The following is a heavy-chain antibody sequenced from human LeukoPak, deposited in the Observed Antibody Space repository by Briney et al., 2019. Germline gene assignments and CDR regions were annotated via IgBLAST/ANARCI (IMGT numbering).Heavy chain of an antibody. CDR1: GGSISSYY. CDR2: GYYSGST. V-gene: IGHV4-59*01. Sequence: SETLSLTCTVSGGSISSYYWSWIRQPPGKGLEWIGYGYYSGSTNYNPSLKSRVTISVDTSKNQFSLKLSSVTAADTAVYYCASTLQWLAFDYWGQGTLVTVSS. CDR3: ASTLQWLAFDY. J-gene: IGHJ4*02. D-gene: IGHD6-19*01.